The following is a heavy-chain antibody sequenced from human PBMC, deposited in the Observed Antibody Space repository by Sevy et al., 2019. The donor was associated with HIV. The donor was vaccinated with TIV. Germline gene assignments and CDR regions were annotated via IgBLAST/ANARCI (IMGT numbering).Heavy chain of an antibody. CDR2: IYYSGST. Sequence: SQTLSLTCTVSGGSISSYYWSWIRQPPGKGLEWIGYIYYSGSTNYNPSLKSRVTISVDTSKNQFSLKLSSVTAADTAVYYCARTRFYMDVWGKGTTVTVSS. D-gene: IGHD3-16*01. J-gene: IGHJ6*03. CDR1: GGSISSYY. CDR3: ARTRFYMDV. V-gene: IGHV4-59*01.